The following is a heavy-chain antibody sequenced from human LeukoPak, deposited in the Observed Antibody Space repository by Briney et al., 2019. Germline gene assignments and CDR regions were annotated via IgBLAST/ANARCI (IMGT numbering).Heavy chain of an antibody. Sequence: GGSLRLSCAASGFTFSSYWMSWVRQAPGRGLEWISYISSSGSTTYYADSVKGRFTTSRDNAKKSLYLQMNSLRAEDTAVYYCARWRGFSYAFFDPWGQGTLVTVSS. V-gene: IGHV3-48*04. CDR2: ISSSGSTT. J-gene: IGHJ5*02. CDR1: GFTFSSYW. CDR3: ARWRGFSYAFFDP. D-gene: IGHD3-16*01.